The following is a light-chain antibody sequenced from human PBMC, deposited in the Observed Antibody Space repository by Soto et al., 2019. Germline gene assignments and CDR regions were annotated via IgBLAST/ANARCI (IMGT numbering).Light chain of an antibody. J-gene: IGKJ4*01. CDR1: QGIAPY. Sequence: DVQMTQSPSSLSAFVGDRVTITCRASQGIAPYLAWFQQKPGKVPKLLIYATPTLQSGVPSRFSGSGSGTDFTLTINSLQPEDVGTYYCQKYNSAPLTFGGGNKVEIK. CDR2: ATP. CDR3: QKYNSAPLT. V-gene: IGKV1-27*01.